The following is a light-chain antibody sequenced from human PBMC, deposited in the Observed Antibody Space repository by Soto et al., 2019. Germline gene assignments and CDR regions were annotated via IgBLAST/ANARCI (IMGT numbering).Light chain of an antibody. CDR1: QSLSSY. Sequence: EIVLTQSPATVSLSPGERATHSCWASQSLSSYLAWYQQKPGQAPRLLIYDASNRANGIPARFTGSGSGTDFTLTISSLEPEDFAVYFSQQRAGSPPTLGGGTQVEIK. CDR3: QQRAGSPPT. V-gene: IGKV3-11*01. CDR2: DAS. J-gene: IGKJ4*01.